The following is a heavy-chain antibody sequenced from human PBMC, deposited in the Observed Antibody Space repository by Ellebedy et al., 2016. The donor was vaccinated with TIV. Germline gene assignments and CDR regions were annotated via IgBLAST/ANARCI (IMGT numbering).Heavy chain of an antibody. D-gene: IGHD5-24*01. CDR2: IYYRGTT. CDR3: ARETSNNWDFDY. Sequence: SETLSLXXTVSGGSISSSSYYWGWIRQPPGKGLEWIGSIYYRGTTYYNPSLKSRVTISVDTSKNQFSLKLTSVAAADTAVYYCARETSNNWDFDYWGQGTLVTVSS. CDR1: GGSISSSSYY. V-gene: IGHV4-39*07. J-gene: IGHJ4*02.